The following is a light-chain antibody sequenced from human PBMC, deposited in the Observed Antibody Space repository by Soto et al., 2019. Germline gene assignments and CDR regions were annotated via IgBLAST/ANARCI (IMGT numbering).Light chain of an antibody. CDR3: QQYSNWPPIT. V-gene: IGKV3-15*01. CDR1: QSVSIH. CDR2: DTS. Sequence: ETVMTQAPVTLSVSVGVKATLSCRASQSVSIHLAWYQQKPGQAPRLLIYDTSTRATGIPARFSGSGSGTEFTLTISSLQSEDFAVYYCQQYSNWPPITFGQGTDWR. J-gene: IGKJ5*01.